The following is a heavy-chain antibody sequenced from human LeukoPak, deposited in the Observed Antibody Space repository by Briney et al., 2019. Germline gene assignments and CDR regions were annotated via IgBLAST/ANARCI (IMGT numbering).Heavy chain of an antibody. V-gene: IGHV3-21*01. J-gene: IGHJ4*02. CDR2: ISSSSSYI. CDR3: ARARMKGFDY. Sequence: GGSLRLSCAASGFTFSSYSMNWVRQAPGKGLEWVSSISSSSSYIYYADSVKGRFTISRDNAKNSLYLQMNSLRAEDTAVYSCARARMKGFDYWGQGTLVTVSS. CDR1: GFTFSSYS.